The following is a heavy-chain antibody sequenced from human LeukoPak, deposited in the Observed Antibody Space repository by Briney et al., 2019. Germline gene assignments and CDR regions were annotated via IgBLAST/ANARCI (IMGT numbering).Heavy chain of an antibody. J-gene: IGHJ4*02. D-gene: IGHD3-22*01. CDR1: GFTFRSYS. CDR3: AKGLDSSGYYGSLGRPIFDY. Sequence: PGGSLRLSCAASGFTFRSYSMNWVRQAPGKGLEWVSSISSSSYIYYADSVRGRFTISRDNAKNSLDLQMNSLRAEDTAVYYCAKGLDSSGYYGSLGRPIFDYWGQGTLVTVSS. CDR2: ISSSSYI. V-gene: IGHV3-21*01.